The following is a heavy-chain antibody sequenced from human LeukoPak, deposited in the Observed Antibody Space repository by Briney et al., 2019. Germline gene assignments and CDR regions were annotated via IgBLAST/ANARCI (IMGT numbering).Heavy chain of an antibody. CDR3: AGDSSIAAHYLDY. CDR1: GGSVSSGSYY. CDR2: IDYSGSA. Sequence: SETLSLTCIVSGGSVSSGSYYWSWIRQPPGKELEWIGYIDYSGSAKYNPSLKSRVTISVDTSKNQFSLKLSSVTAADTAVYFCAGDSSIAAHYLDYWGQGTQVTVSS. V-gene: IGHV4-61*01. J-gene: IGHJ4*02. D-gene: IGHD6-6*01.